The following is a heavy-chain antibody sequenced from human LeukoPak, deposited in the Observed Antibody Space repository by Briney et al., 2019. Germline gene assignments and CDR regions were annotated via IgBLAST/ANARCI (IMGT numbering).Heavy chain of an antibody. V-gene: IGHV3-30*04. Sequence: GGSLRLSCAASGFSFSGYAIHWVRQAPGKGLGWGASISYNGRNKYYADSVKGRFTIDRDNSKNIVYLQMNSLRAEDTAVYYCARDYTGGWNDYWGQGTLVIVSS. CDR2: ISYNGRNK. CDR3: ARDYTGGWNDY. CDR1: GFSFSGYA. J-gene: IGHJ4*02. D-gene: IGHD7-27*01.